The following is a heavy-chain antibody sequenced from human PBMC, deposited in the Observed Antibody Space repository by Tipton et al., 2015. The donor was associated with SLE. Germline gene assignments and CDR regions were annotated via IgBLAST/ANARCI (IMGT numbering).Heavy chain of an antibody. J-gene: IGHJ6*03. CDR1: GGSISSYC. D-gene: IGHD3-3*01. Sequence: TLSLTCTVSGGSISSYCWSWIRQPPGKGLEWIGYIYYSGSTNYNPSLKSRVTISVDTSKNQFSLKLSSVTAADTAVYYCARDKAIFGAGYYMDVWGKGTTVTVSS. CDR2: IYYSGST. CDR3: ARDKAIFGAGYYMDV. V-gene: IGHV4-59*01.